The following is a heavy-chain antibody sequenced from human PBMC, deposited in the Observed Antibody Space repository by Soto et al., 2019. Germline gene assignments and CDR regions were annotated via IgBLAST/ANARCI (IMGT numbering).Heavy chain of an antibody. CDR2: ISDHNGNT. J-gene: IGHJ4*02. CDR1: AYTFTSYG. V-gene: IGHV1-18*01. D-gene: IGHD1-1*01. Sequence: QVHLVQSGAEVKKPGASVKVSCKGSAYTFTSYGITWVRQAPGQGLEWMGWISDHNGNTNYAQKLQGRVTVTRDTSTSTAYMELRSLRSDDTAVYYCARGRYGDYWGQGALVTVSS. CDR3: ARGRYGDY.